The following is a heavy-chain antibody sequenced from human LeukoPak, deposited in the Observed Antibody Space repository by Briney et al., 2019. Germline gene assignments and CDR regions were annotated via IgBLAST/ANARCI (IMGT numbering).Heavy chain of an antibody. CDR1: GFTFSSYW. Sequence: PGGSLRLSCAASGFTFSSYWMHWVRQAPGKGLVWVSRINSDGSSTSYADSVKGRFTISRDNAKNTLYLQMNSLRAEDTAVYYCARAPGYSSSWYPRGDAFDIWGQGTMVIVSS. V-gene: IGHV3-74*01. J-gene: IGHJ3*02. D-gene: IGHD6-13*01. CDR3: ARAPGYSSSWYPRGDAFDI. CDR2: INSDGSST.